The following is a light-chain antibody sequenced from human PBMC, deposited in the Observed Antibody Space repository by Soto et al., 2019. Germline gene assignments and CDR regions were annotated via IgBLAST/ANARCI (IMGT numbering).Light chain of an antibody. CDR2: KVS. V-gene: IGKV2-30*02. J-gene: IGKJ1*01. CDR1: QSLVHSDGIAY. Sequence: DVVMTQSPLSLPVTLGQPASMSCSSNQSLVHSDGIAYFSWFQQRPGRSPRRLIYKVSNRDSGVPDRFSGSGSGTDFTLTISRVEAEDIGVYYCVQGTHWPRAFGQGTKVDIK. CDR3: VQGTHWPRA.